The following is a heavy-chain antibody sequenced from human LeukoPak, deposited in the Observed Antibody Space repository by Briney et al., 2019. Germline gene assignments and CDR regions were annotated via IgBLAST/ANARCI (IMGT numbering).Heavy chain of an antibody. CDR2: ISPDSTEI. Sequence: GESLRLSCAGAEFTFSDYTMNWVRQAPGKGLEWVSYISPDSTEIYYADSVKGRFTISRDNAKNSLYLQMNSLRAEDTAVYYCVSGMRVGPCIWGQGTLVTVSS. CDR3: VSGMRVGPCI. V-gene: IGHV3-21*05. D-gene: IGHD1-26*01. J-gene: IGHJ4*02. CDR1: EFTFSDYT.